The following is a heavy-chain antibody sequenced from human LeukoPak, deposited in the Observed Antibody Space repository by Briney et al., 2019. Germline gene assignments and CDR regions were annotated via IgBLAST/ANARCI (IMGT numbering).Heavy chain of an antibody. V-gene: IGHV4-31*03. J-gene: IGHJ4*02. CDR3: VGNGYYALDS. D-gene: IGHD2/OR15-2a*01. CDR1: GGSISSGGYY. CDR2: IYYSGST. Sequence: PSETLSLTCTVSGGSISSGGYYWSWIRQHPGKGLEWIGYIYYSGSTYYNPSLKSRVTISVDTSKNQFSLKLSSVTAADTAVYFCVGNGYYALDSWGQGTLVTVAS.